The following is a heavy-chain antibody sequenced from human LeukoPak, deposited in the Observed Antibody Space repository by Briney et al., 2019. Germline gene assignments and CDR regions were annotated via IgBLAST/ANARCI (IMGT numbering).Heavy chain of an antibody. CDR1: GYTFTSYA. Sequence: GASVKVSCKASGYTFTSYAMNWVRQAPGQGLEWMGWINPNSGGTNYAQKFQGRVTMTRDTSISTAYMELSRLRSDDTAVYYCARVFHSGTDAFDIWGQGTMVTVSS. CDR2: INPNSGGT. J-gene: IGHJ3*02. V-gene: IGHV1-2*02. D-gene: IGHD1-26*01. CDR3: ARVFHSGTDAFDI.